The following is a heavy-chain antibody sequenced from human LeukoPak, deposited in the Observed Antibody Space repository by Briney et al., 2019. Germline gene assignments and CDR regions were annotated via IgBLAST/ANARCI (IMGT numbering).Heavy chain of an antibody. CDR2: ISSSGSTI. D-gene: IGHD1-14*01. CDR1: GFTFSSYE. V-gene: IGHV3-48*03. CDR3: ARGGTLWTTGYFDY. Sequence: GGSLRLSCAASGFTFSSYEMNWVRQAPGKGLEWVSYISSSGSTIYYADSVKGRFTISRDNSKNTLYLQMNSLRAEDTAVYYCARGGTLWTTGYFDYWGQGTLVTVSS. J-gene: IGHJ4*02.